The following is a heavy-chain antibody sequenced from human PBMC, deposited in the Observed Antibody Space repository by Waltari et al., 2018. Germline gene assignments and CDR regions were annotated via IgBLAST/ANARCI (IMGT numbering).Heavy chain of an antibody. CDR3: ARVAEAGSDY. V-gene: IGHV3-7*01. CDR1: GFTFSTYW. Sequence: EVQLVESGGGLVQPGGSLRLSCGVSGFTFSTYWMNWVRQAPGKGLEWVANMNQDGSEKYYVDSVKGRFTISRDNAKNSLYLQMNSLRADDTAVYYCARVAEAGSDYWGQGTLVTVSS. D-gene: IGHD6-19*01. J-gene: IGHJ4*02. CDR2: MNQDGSEK.